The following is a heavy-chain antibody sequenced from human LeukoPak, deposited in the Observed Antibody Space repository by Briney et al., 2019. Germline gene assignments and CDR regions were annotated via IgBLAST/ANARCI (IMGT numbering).Heavy chain of an antibody. CDR1: GFTFSSYG. D-gene: IGHD3-10*01. V-gene: IGHV3-30*02. CDR3: AKDYFGFGNGVYYFDY. Sequence: QPGGSLRLSCAASGFTFSSYGMHWVRQAPGKGLEWVAFIRYDGNNKYYADSVKGRFTISRDNSKNTLYLQMNSLRTEDTAVYYCAKDYFGFGNGVYYFDYWGHGTLVTVSS. CDR2: IRYDGNNK. J-gene: IGHJ4*01.